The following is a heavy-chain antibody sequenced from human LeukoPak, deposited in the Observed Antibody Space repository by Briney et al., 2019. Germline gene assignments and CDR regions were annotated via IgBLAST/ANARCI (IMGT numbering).Heavy chain of an antibody. CDR1: GFTFNNYW. CDR2: IKQDGGEK. D-gene: IGHD2-15*01. Sequence: GGSLRLSCAASGFTFNNYWMNWVRQAPGKGLEWVASIKQDGGEKYYADFVKGRFTISRDNSKNSLYLQMNSLRAEDTALYYCAKDIGPRYCSGGSCYWDNDAFDIWGQGTMVTVSS. J-gene: IGHJ3*02. CDR3: AKDIGPRYCSGGSCYWDNDAFDI. V-gene: IGHV3-7*03.